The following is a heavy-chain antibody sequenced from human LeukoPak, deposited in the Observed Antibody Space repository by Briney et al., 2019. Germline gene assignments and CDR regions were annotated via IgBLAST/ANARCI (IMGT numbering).Heavy chain of an antibody. CDR3: ARGKLGFDAFDI. CDR2: IYYSGST. V-gene: IGHV4-39*01. CDR1: GGSISSSSYY. D-gene: IGHD7-27*01. Sequence: PSETLSLTCTVPGGSISSSSYYWGWIRQPPGKGLEWIGSIYYSGSTYYNPSLKSRVTISVDTSKNQFSLKLSSVTAADTAVYYCARGKLGFDAFDIWGQGTMVTVSS. J-gene: IGHJ3*02.